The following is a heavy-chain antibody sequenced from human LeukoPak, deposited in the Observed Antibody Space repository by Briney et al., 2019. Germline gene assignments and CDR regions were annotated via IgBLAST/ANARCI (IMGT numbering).Heavy chain of an antibody. V-gene: IGHV3-7*01. D-gene: IGHD3-3*01. J-gene: IGHJ4*02. Sequence: QPGGSLRLSCAASGFTFSSYWMSWVRQAPGKGLEGVANIKQDGSEKYYVDSVKGRFTIPRDTAKRSLYLQMNSLRAEDTAVYYCARDRSDYFDYWGQGTLVTVSS. CDR2: IKQDGSEK. CDR1: GFTFSSYW. CDR3: ARDRSDYFDY.